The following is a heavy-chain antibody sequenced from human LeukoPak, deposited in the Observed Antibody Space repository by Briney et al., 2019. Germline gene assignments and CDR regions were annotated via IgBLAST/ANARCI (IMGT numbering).Heavy chain of an antibody. CDR3: ARDLSSFLVATIRDGMDV. J-gene: IGHJ6*02. V-gene: IGHV1-2*02. CDR1: GYTFTGYY. CDR2: INPNSGGT. D-gene: IGHD5-12*01. Sequence: ASVKVSCKASGYTFTGYYMHWVRQAPGQGLEWMGWINPNSGGTNYAQKFQGRVTMTRDTSISTAYMELSRLRSDDTAVYYCARDLSSFLVATIRDGMDVWGQGTTVTVSS.